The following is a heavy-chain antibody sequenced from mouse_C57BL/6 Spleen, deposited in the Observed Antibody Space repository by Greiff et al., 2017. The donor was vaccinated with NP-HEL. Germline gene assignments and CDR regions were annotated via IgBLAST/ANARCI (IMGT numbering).Heavy chain of an antibody. CDR2: ISDGGSYT. Sequence: EVQLVESGGGLVKPGGSLKLSCAASGFTFSSYAMSWVRQTPEKRLEWVATISDGGSYTYYPDNVKGRFTISRDNAKNNLYLQMSHLKSEDTAMYYCARGDYYGSSLYYFDYWGQGTTLTVSS. CDR3: ARGDYYGSSLYYFDY. V-gene: IGHV5-4*01. J-gene: IGHJ2*01. CDR1: GFTFSSYA. D-gene: IGHD1-1*01.